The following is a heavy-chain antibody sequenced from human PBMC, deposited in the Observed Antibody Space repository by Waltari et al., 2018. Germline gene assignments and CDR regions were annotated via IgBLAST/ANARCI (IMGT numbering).Heavy chain of an antibody. CDR1: GFTFSSYA. Sequence: EVQLLESGGGLVQPGGSLSLSCAASGFTFSSYAMRWVRQAPGKGLEWVSVIYSGGSSTYYADSVKGRFTISRDNSKNTLYLQMNSLRAEDTAVYYCAKGTTVTTFYFDYWGQGTLVTVSS. CDR3: AKGTTVTTFYFDY. V-gene: IGHV3-23*03. D-gene: IGHD4-17*01. CDR2: IYSGGSST. J-gene: IGHJ4*02.